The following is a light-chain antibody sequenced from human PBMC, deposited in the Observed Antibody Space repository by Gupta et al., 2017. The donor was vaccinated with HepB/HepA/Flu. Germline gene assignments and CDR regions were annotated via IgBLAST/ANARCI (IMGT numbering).Light chain of an antibody. V-gene: IGLV1-44*01. CDR2: GSD. CDR3: AVWFDSLNGSV. Sequence: QSVLTQPPSASGTPGQRVSISCAGSSSNIATKTVSWYQQFPGTAPRLLIYGSDQRPSGVPERFSGSKSGTSASLAISGLQSEDEAYYFCAVWFDSLNGSVFGGGTKLTVL. J-gene: IGLJ2*01. CDR1: SSNIATKT.